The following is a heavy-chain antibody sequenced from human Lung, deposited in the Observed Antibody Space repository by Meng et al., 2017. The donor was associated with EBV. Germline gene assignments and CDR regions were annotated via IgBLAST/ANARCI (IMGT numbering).Heavy chain of an antibody. V-gene: IGHV3-30-3*01. CDR2: ISYDGSNK. CDR1: GFTFSSYA. CDR3: AKGKPVDY. D-gene: IGHD4-23*01. J-gene: IGHJ4*02. Sequence: HVQLVESGGGVVQPGRSLRLSCAASGFTFSSYAMHWVRQAPGKGLEWVAVISYDGSNKYYADSVKGRFTISRDNSKNTLYLQMNGLRTEDTALYYCAKGKPVDYWGQGTLGTVSS.